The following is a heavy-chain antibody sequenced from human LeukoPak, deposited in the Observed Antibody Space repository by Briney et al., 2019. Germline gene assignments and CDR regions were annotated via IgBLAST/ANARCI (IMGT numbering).Heavy chain of an antibody. CDR2: INHSGST. CDR1: GGSFSGYY. Sequence: SESLSLTCAVYGGSFSGYYWSWIRQPPGEGLEWIGEINHSGSTNYNPSLKSRVTISVDTSKNQFSLKLSSVTAADTAVYYCARVGSGWYLGDYWGQGTLVTVSS. J-gene: IGHJ4*02. CDR3: ARVGSGWYLGDY. D-gene: IGHD6-19*01. V-gene: IGHV4-34*01.